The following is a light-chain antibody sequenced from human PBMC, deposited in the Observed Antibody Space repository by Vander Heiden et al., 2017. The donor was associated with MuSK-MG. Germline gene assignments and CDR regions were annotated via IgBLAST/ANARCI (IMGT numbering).Light chain of an antibody. J-gene: IGKJ4*01. Sequence: DIQRTKSQTYLSASEGDRVTITFRASQSVSSYLNWYQQKPGKAQKLLIYAASSLQSGVPARFSGSGSGTDFTLTISSMKPEDFATYYCQQSYRNQLTFGGGTKVEIK. V-gene: IGKV1-39*01. CDR1: QSVSSY. CDR3: QQSYRNQLT. CDR2: AAS.